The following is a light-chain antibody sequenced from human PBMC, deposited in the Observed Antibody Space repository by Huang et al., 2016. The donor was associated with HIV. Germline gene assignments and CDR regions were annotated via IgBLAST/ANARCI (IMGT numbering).Light chain of an antibody. Sequence: EIVLTQSPATLSLSPGERATLSCRASQSVSSYLAWYQQKPGQAPRLLSYDASNRATDIPARFSGSGSGTDFTLTISSLEPEDFAVYYCQQRSNWPRTFGQGTKVEIK. CDR1: QSVSSY. V-gene: IGKV3-11*01. CDR2: DAS. CDR3: QQRSNWPRT. J-gene: IGKJ1*01.